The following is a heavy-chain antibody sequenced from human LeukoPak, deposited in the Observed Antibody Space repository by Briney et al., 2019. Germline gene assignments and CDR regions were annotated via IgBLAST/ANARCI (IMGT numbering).Heavy chain of an antibody. V-gene: IGHV3-30*04. CDR2: ISYDGSNK. Sequence: GGSLRLSCAASGFTFSNNAMHWVRQAPGKGLEWVAVISYDGSNKYYADSVKGRFTISRDNSKNTLYLQMDSLRVEDTAVYYCARDDVVWGQGTTVTVSS. CDR1: GFTFSNNA. J-gene: IGHJ6*02. CDR3: ARDDVV.